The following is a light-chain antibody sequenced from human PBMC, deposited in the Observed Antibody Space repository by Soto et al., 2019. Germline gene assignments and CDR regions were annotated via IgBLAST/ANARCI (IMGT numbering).Light chain of an antibody. V-gene: IGKV3-20*01. J-gene: IGKJ1*01. Sequence: EIVLTQSPGTLSLSPGARATLSCRASQTVISNYLAWYQQKPGQAPRLLIYGASTRATGIPDRFSGSGSGTDFTLIISRLEPEDFAGYYCQQYGSSSWTFGPGTKVDIK. CDR2: GAS. CDR1: QTVISNY. CDR3: QQYGSSSWT.